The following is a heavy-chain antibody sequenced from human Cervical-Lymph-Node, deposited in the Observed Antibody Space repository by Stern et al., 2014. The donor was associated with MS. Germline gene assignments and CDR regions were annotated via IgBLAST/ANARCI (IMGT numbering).Heavy chain of an antibody. CDR3: ARSKGSGAVEWLYGMDV. CDR1: GDSFSSQT. D-gene: IGHD2-8*01. Sequence: QVQLVESGAEVRKPGSSVKVSCKASGDSFSSQTIIWGRQAPGPGLEWMGRIIPLVGIPNYAQKFQGRVTLSADRSTSTVYLELRSLRSDDTAMCFCARSKGSGAVEWLYGMDVWGQGTAVAVSS. CDR2: IIPLVGIP. V-gene: IGHV1-69*09. J-gene: IGHJ6*02.